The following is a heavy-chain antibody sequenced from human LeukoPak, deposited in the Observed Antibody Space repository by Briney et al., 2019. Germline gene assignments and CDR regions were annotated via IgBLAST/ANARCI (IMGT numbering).Heavy chain of an antibody. V-gene: IGHV4-59*01. CDR3: GSVRLGVSFFFDL. CDR2: VYHTGRI. Sequence: PSETLSLTCAVSSGSITSYYWNWIRQSPGGRLEWVGFVYHTGRITYNPSPKSRLSMSVDTSKSQVSLKLTSVTAADTAVYYAGSVRLGVSFFFDLWGRGTLVTVSS. D-gene: IGHD1-26*01. CDR1: SGSITSYY. J-gene: IGHJ2*01.